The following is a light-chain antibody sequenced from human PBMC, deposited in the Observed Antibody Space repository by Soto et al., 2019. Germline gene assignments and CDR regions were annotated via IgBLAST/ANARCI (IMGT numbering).Light chain of an antibody. CDR2: DNN. CDR1: SSNIGNNY. J-gene: IGLJ1*01. CDR3: GTWDSSLSGGV. V-gene: IGLV1-51*01. Sequence: QSALTQPPSVSAAPGQKVTISCSGSSSNIGNNYVSWYRQLPGTAPKLLIYDNNKRPSGIPDRFSGSKSGTSATLGITGLQTGDEADYYCGTWDSSLSGGVFGTGTKGTVL.